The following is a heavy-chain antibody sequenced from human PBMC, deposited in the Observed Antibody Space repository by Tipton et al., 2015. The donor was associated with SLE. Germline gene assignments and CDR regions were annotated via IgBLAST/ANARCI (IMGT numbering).Heavy chain of an antibody. V-gene: IGHV3-9*01. CDR1: GFTFDDYA. D-gene: IGHD3-10*01. Sequence: SLRLSCVASGFTFDDYAMHWVRQAPGKGLEWVSCISWNSDTIGYADSVKGRFTISRDDAKNSLYLQMNSLQAEDTALYYCTKGGYYGSGSYRWFDPWGQGTLVTVSS. J-gene: IGHJ5*02. CDR3: TKGGYYGSGSYRWFDP. CDR2: ISWNSDTI.